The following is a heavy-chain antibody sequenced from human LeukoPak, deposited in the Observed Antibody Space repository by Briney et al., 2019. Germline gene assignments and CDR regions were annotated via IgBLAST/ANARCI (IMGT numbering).Heavy chain of an antibody. D-gene: IGHD4-11*01. CDR2: IYYSGST. J-gene: IGHJ4*02. V-gene: IGHV4-39*07. Sequence: SETLSLTCTVSGASISSTSYYWGWIRQPPGKGLEWIGSIYYSGSTYYNPSLKSRVTISVDTSKNQFSLKLSSVTAADTAVYYCARGDLQGFDYWGQGTLVTVSS. CDR3: ARGDLQGFDY. CDR1: GASISSTSYY.